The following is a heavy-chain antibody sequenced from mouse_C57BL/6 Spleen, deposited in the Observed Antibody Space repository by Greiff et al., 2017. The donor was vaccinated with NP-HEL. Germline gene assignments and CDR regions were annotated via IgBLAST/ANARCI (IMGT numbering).Heavy chain of an antibody. CDR2: INYDGSST. Sequence: DVHLVESEGGLVQPGSSMKLSCTASGFTFSDYYMAWVRQVPEKGLEWVANINYDGSSTYYLDSLKSRFIISRDNAKNILYLQMSSLKSEDTATYYCARDPFDYWGQGTTLTVSS. CDR1: GFTFSDYY. V-gene: IGHV5-16*01. CDR3: ARDPFDY. J-gene: IGHJ2*01.